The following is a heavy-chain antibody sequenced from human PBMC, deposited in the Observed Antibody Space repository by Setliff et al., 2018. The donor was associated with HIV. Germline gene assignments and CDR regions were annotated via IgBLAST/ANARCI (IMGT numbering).Heavy chain of an antibody. CDR1: GYSFTTYS. CDR2: IHTSTGKP. V-gene: IGHV7-4-1*02. Sequence: GASVKVSCKASGYSFTTYSINWLRQAPGQGPEWMGWIHTSTGKPTHVRDFTGRFVFSLDTSVNTAFLQISDLKTEDTAVYYCARNSPFPPSSGAHFDFWGPGTLVTVSS. CDR3: ARNSPFPPSSGAHFDF. J-gene: IGHJ4*02. D-gene: IGHD3-22*01.